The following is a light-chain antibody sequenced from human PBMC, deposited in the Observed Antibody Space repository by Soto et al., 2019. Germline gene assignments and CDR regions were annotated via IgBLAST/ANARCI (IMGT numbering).Light chain of an antibody. V-gene: IGKV1-27*01. CDR1: QGISNY. Sequence: DIQMTQSPSSLSASVGERVTITCRASQGISNYFAWYQQKPGKVPKLLIYAASTLQSGVPSRFSGSGSGTDFTLTISSLQPEDVAAYYCQKYISAPWTFGQGTKVEIK. CDR3: QKYISAPWT. CDR2: AAS. J-gene: IGKJ1*01.